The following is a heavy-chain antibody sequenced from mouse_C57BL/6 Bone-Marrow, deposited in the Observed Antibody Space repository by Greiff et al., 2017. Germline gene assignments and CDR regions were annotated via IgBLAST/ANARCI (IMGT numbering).Heavy chain of an antibody. CDR2: ILPGSGST. CDR3: AIWGGTPIYWYYDV. Sequence: QVQLKQSGAELMKPGASVKLSCKATGYTFTGSWIEWVKQRPGHGLEWIGEILPGSGSTNYNEKFKGKATFTADTSSNTAYMQLSRLTTEDSDIYYCAIWGGTPIYWYYDVWGTGTTVTVSS. V-gene: IGHV1-9*01. J-gene: IGHJ1*03. D-gene: IGHD6-5*01. CDR1: GYTFTGSW.